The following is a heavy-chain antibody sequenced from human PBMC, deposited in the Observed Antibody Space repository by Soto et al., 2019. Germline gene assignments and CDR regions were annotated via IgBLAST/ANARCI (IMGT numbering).Heavy chain of an antibody. CDR3: ARAPYYYDSSGYYWGPFDI. CDR1: GDSVSSNSAA. Sequence: SQTLSHTCAISGDSVSSNSAAWNWVRQFPSRGLEWLGRTYYRSKWYNDYAVSVKSRITINPDTSKNQFSLQLNSVTPEDTAVYYCARAPYYYDSSGYYWGPFDIWGQGTMVTVSS. CDR2: TYYRSKWYN. J-gene: IGHJ3*02. V-gene: IGHV6-1*01. D-gene: IGHD3-22*01.